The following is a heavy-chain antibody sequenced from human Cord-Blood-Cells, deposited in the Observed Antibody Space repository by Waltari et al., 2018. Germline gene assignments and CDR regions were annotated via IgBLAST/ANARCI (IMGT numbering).Heavy chain of an antibody. Sequence: QVQLQESGPGLVKPSETLSLTCAVSGYSISSGYYWGWIRQPPGKGLEWIGSIYHSGSTYDNPSLKSRVTISVDTSKNQFSLKLSSVTAADTAVYYCARVRTNSGSYFDYWGQGTLVTVSS. J-gene: IGHJ4*02. D-gene: IGHD1-26*01. CDR1: GYSISSGYY. V-gene: IGHV4-38-2*01. CDR2: IYHSGST. CDR3: ARVRTNSGSYFDY.